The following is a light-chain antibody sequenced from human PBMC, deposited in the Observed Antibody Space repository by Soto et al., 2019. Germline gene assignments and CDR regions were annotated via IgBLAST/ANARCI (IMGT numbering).Light chain of an antibody. CDR2: GAS. J-gene: IGKJ5*01. V-gene: IGKV1-39*01. Sequence: DSQMTQSPSSRSAGVGDRVTITCRASQSISIYLNWYQLKPGKAPNLLMYGASYLKSGVPTRFSGSGSGTDFTLTISSLQPEDFAIYYCQQTYTTPEITFGQGTRLEIK. CDR3: QQTYTTPEIT. CDR1: QSISIY.